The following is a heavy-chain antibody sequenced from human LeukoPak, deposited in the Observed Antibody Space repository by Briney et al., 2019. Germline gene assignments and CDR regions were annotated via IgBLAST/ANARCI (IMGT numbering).Heavy chain of an antibody. CDR1: GYTFSGYY. CDR2: INPNSGGT. V-gene: IGHV1-2*06. J-gene: IGHJ4*02. CDR3: ARNDILTANDY. D-gene: IGHD3-9*01. Sequence: ASVKVSCKASGYTFSGYYLHWVRQAPGQGLEWMGRINPNSGGTNYAQKFQGRVTMTRDTSITTAYMELSRLTSDDTAVYYCARNDILTANDYWGQGTLVTVSS.